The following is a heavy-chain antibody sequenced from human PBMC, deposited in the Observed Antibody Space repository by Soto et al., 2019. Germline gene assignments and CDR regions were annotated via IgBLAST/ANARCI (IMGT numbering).Heavy chain of an antibody. CDR3: ARVVFAAYYYGMDV. Sequence: SETLSLTCTVSGGSISSYYWSWIRQPPGKGLEWIGYIYYSGSTNYNPSLKSRVTISVDTSKNQFSLKLSSVTAADTAVYYCARVVFAAYYYGMDVWGQGTTVTVSS. J-gene: IGHJ6*02. CDR2: IYYSGST. CDR1: GGSISSYY. D-gene: IGHD3-16*01. V-gene: IGHV4-59*01.